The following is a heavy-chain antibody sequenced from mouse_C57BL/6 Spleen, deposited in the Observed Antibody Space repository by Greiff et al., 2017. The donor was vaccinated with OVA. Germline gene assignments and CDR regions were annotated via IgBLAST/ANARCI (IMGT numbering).Heavy chain of an antibody. CDR2: INPNNGGT. CDR1: GYTFTDYY. D-gene: IGHD1-1*01. CDR3: ARGRGNYYGSSYWYLEV. J-gene: IGHJ1*03. V-gene: IGHV1-26*01. Sequence: VQLQQSGPELVKPGASVQISCKASGYTFTDYYLNWVKQSPGQSLEWIGDINPNNGGTSYNQKLQGKAPLTVDKSSRTAYMELRSLTSEDSAVYDCARGRGNYYGSSYWYLEVWGTGTTVTVAS.